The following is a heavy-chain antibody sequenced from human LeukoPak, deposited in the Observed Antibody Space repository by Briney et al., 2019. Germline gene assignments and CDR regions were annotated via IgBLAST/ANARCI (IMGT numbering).Heavy chain of an antibody. V-gene: IGHV3-23*01. CDR3: AKGHIAAPWSAYFDY. D-gene: IGHD6-13*01. Sequence: GGSLRLSCAASGFTFSSYAMSWVRQAPGKGLEWVSAISGSGGSTYYADSVKGRFTISRDNSKNTLYLQMNSLRAEDTAVYYCAKGHIAAPWSAYFDYWGQGTLVTVSS. J-gene: IGHJ4*02. CDR2: ISGSGGST. CDR1: GFTFSSYA.